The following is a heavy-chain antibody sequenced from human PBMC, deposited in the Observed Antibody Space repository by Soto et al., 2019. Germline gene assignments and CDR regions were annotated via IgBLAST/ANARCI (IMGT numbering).Heavy chain of an antibody. V-gene: IGHV3-48*03. D-gene: IGHD1-26*01. Sequence: EVQLVESGGGLVQPGGSLRLSCAVSGFTFSSSEMYWVRQAPGQGLEWISYIHPSGQPIFYADSVKCRFTISRDNANNSLFVQMNSLRAEDTSVYYCASRASRWGQGTMVTVSS. CDR2: IHPSGQPI. CDR3: ASRASR. J-gene: IGHJ3*01. CDR1: GFTFSSSE.